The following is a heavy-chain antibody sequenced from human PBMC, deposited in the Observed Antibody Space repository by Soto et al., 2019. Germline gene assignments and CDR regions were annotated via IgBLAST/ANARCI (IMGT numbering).Heavy chain of an antibody. CDR3: TSGGIAAALFDS. D-gene: IGHD6-13*01. CDR1: GGSISSGDYY. J-gene: IGHJ4*02. V-gene: IGHV4-30-4*01. CDR2: IYYSGST. Sequence: SETLSLTCTVSGGSISSGDYYWSWIRQPPGKGLEWIGYIYYSGSTYYSPSLKSRVTISVDTSKNQFSLKLSSVTAADTAVYYCTSGGIAAALFDSWGQGTLVTVSS.